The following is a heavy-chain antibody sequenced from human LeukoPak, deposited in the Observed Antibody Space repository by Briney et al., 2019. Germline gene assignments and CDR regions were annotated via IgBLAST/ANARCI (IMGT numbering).Heavy chain of an antibody. CDR2: IIPILGTA. CDR3: ARGICSSTSCFGVWFDP. Sequence: GASVKVSCKASGGTFSSYAISWVRQAPGQGLEWMGGIIPILGTANYAQKFQGRVTITTDESTSTAYMELSSLRSEDTAVYYCARGICSSTSCFGVWFDPWGQGTLVTVSS. V-gene: IGHV1-69*05. CDR1: GGTFSSYA. J-gene: IGHJ5*02. D-gene: IGHD2-2*01.